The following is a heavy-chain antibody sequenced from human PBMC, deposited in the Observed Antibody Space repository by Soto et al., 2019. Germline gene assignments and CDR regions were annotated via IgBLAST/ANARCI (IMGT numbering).Heavy chain of an antibody. CDR3: ARSYYYDSSGYYFHH. V-gene: IGHV1-2*04. J-gene: IGHJ1*01. D-gene: IGHD3-22*01. CDR1: GYIFSGYY. CDR2: INPNSGGT. Sequence: ASVKVSCKSSGYIFSGYYMHWVRQAPGQGLEWMGWINPNSGGTNYAQKFQGWVTMTRDTSISTAYMELSRLRSDDTAVYYCARSYYYDSSGYYFHHWGQGTLVTVSS.